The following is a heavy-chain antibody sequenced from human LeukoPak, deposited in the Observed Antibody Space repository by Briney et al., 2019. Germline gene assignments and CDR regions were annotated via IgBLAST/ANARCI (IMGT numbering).Heavy chain of an antibody. Sequence: VASVKVSCKASGYTFTNYAMNWVRQAPGQGLEWMGWINTNTGNPTYAQGFTGRFVFSLDASVSTAYLQIRRLKAEDTAVYYCARVPFVVMGDTGNWFDPWGQGTLVTVSS. CDR2: INTNTGNP. V-gene: IGHV7-4-1*01. J-gene: IGHJ5*02. CDR3: ARVPFVVMGDTGNWFDP. CDR1: GYTFTNYA. D-gene: IGHD2-8*01.